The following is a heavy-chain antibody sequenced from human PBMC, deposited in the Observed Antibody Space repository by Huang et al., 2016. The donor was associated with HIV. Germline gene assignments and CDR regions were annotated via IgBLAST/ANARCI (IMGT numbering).Heavy chain of an antibody. CDR3: AKKVNHPHRPNDYNLFEY. D-gene: IGHD4-4*01. Sequence: EVQLLESGGALVRPGGSLRLSCAASGFTFRSSAMSWVRPARVKGVEWGSGISGSGGSTFYANSVKGRFTISRDNSKNTVYLQMNSLRAEDTAVYYCAKKVNHPHRPNDYNLFEYWGQGTLVTVSS. CDR1: GFTFRSSA. J-gene: IGHJ4*02. CDR2: ISGSGGST. V-gene: IGHV3-23*01.